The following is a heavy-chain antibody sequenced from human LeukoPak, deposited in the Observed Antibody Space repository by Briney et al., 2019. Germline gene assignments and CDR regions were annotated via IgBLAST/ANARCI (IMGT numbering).Heavy chain of an antibody. D-gene: IGHD5-18*01. Sequence: SVKVSCKASGYTFTSYGISWVRQAPGQGLEWMGGIIPIFGTANYAQKFQGRVTITADKSTSTAYMELSSLRSEDTAVYYCARAGRGYSYDFNWFGPWGQGTLVTVSS. V-gene: IGHV1-69*06. J-gene: IGHJ5*02. CDR2: IIPIFGTA. CDR3: ARAGRGYSYDFNWFGP. CDR1: GYTFTSYG.